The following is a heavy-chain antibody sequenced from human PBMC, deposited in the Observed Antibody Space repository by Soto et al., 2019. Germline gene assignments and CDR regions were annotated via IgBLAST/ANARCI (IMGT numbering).Heavy chain of an antibody. V-gene: IGHV3-21*01. Sequence: GGSLRLSCAASGFTFSSYSMNWVRQAPGKGLEWVSSISSSSSYIYYADSVKGRFTISGDNAKNSLYLQMNSLRAEDTAVYYCARNGIAVAGFDAFDIWGQGTMVTVSS. CDR1: GFTFSSYS. CDR2: ISSSSSYI. D-gene: IGHD6-19*01. J-gene: IGHJ3*02. CDR3: ARNGIAVAGFDAFDI.